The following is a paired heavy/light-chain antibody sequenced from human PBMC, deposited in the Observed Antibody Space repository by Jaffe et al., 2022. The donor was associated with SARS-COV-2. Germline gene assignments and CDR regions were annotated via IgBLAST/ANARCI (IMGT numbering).Heavy chain of an antibody. CDR1: GGSISRSNYY. Sequence: QLQLQESGPGLVKPSETLSLTCTVSGGSISRSNYYWGWIRQPPGKGLEWIVSVHYTGSAYYNPSLKSRVTISVDTSKKKLSLKLSSVTAADTAVYSCARSLLEGWAYGPFDYWGQGTLVTVSS. V-gene: IGHV4-39*01. J-gene: IGHJ4*02. CDR3: ARSLLEGWAYGPFDY. D-gene: IGHD2-21*01. CDR2: VHYTGSA.
Light chain of an antibody. CDR1: QSVTSSY. Sequence: EIVLTQSPGTLSLSPGERATLSCRTSQSVTSSYLAWYQQKPGQAPRLLIYGASRRATGIPDRFSGSGSGTDFTLTISRLEPEDFAVYYCQQYGSSPVTFGQGTNLEIK. CDR2: GAS. J-gene: IGKJ2*01. CDR3: QQYGSSPVT. V-gene: IGKV3-20*01.